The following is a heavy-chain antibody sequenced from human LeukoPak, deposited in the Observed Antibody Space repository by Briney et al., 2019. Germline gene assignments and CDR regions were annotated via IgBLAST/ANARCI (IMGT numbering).Heavy chain of an antibody. Sequence: GGSLRLSCAASGFTFSTYWMNWYRQAPGKGLEWVGNINQDASEINYVDSVRGRFTISRDNAKNSLHLQMNSLRAEDTAVYYCAREPYNWNDGDYWGQGTLVTVSS. CDR2: INQDASEI. D-gene: IGHD1-1*01. CDR1: GFTFSTYW. V-gene: IGHV3-7*01. J-gene: IGHJ4*02. CDR3: AREPYNWNDGDY.